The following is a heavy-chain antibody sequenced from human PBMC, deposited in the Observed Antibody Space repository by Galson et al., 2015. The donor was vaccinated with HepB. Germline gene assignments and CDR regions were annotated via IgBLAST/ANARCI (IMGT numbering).Heavy chain of an antibody. J-gene: IGHJ6*02. D-gene: IGHD6-6*01. Sequence: SLRLSCAASGFTFSSYWMSWVRQAPGKGLEWVANIKQDGSEKYYVDSVKGRFTISRDNAKNSLYLQMNSLRAEDTAVYYCAAEQSSSSGNYGMDVWGQGTTVTVSS. V-gene: IGHV3-7*01. CDR1: GFTFSSYW. CDR3: AAEQSSSSGNYGMDV. CDR2: IKQDGSEK.